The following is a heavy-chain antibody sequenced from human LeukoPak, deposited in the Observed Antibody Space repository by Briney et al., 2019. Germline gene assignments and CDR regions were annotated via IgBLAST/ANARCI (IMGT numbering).Heavy chain of an antibody. CDR2: IYSGGST. V-gene: IGHV3-53*01. CDR3: AKDLSSSSPADY. CDR1: GFTVSSKY. Sequence: GGSLRLSCAATGFTVSSKYMTWVRQAPGKGLEWVSVIYSGGSTYYADSVKGRFTISRDNSKNTLFLQMNSLRAEDTAVYYCAKDLSSSSPADYWGQGTLVTVSS. D-gene: IGHD6-6*01. J-gene: IGHJ4*02.